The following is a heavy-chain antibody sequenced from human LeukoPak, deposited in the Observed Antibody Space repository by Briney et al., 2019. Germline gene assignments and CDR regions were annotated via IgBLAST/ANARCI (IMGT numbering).Heavy chain of an antibody. CDR1: GFTISSYA. V-gene: IGHV3-23*01. CDR3: AKAPERIAVAGYFDY. J-gene: IGHJ4*02. D-gene: IGHD6-19*01. Sequence: GGSLRLSCAASGFTISSYAMSWVRQAPGKGLEWVSAISGSGGSTYYADSVKGRFTISRDNSKNTLYLQMNSLRAEDTAVYYCAKAPERIAVAGYFDYWGQGTLVTVSS. CDR2: ISGSGGST.